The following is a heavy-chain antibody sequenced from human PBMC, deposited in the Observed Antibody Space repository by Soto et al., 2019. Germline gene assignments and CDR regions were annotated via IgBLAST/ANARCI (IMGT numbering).Heavy chain of an antibody. CDR2: IKSKTDGGTT. V-gene: IGHV3-15*07. D-gene: IGHD3-10*01. J-gene: IGHJ5*02. Sequence: GGSLRLSCAASGFTFGNAWMNWIRQAQGKGLEWVGRIKSKTDGGTTDYAAPVKGRFTISRDDPKNTLYLQMNSLKTEDTAVYYCTTSGGYGSTNGFDPWGQRTLVTVSS. CDR1: GFTFGNAW. CDR3: TTSGGYGSTNGFDP.